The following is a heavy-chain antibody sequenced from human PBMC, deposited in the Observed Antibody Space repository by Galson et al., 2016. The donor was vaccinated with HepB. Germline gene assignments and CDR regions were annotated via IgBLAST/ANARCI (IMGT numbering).Heavy chain of an antibody. Sequence: SLRLSCAASGFTFDDYAMHWVRQAPGKGLEWVSGISWNSGNTGYADSVKGRFTIYRDNARDPRYLQMNSMRTEDTASYYCAKAAQYCSSSNCRNWFDPWGLGTLVTVSS. V-gene: IGHV3-9*01. D-gene: IGHD2-2*01. CDR1: GFTFDDYA. J-gene: IGHJ5*02. CDR2: ISWNSGNT. CDR3: AKAAQYCSSSNCRNWFDP.